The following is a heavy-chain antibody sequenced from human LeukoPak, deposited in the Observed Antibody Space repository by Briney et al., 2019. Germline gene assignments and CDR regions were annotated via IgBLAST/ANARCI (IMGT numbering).Heavy chain of an antibody. V-gene: IGHV3-49*04. CDR1: GFTFGDYA. D-gene: IGHD2-2*01. CDR3: ARGQGVPGAIPREHFDY. Sequence: GGSLRLSCTASGFTFGDYAMSWVRQAPGKGLEWVGFIRSKGYGGTTDYAASVKGRFTISRDDSKSIAYLQMNSLKTADSAVYYCARGQGVPGAIPREHFDYWSQGTLVTVSS. J-gene: IGHJ4*02. CDR2: IRSKGYGGTT.